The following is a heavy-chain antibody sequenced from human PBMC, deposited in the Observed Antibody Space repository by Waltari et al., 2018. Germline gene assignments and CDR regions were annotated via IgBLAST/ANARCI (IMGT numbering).Heavy chain of an antibody. CDR1: GFTFSSYS. CDR2: ISSSSSYI. J-gene: IGHJ4*02. CDR3: ARAAAGGGAFDY. Sequence: EVQLVESGGGLVKPGGSLRLSCAASGFTFSSYSMNWVRQAPGTGLGGGSSISSSSSYIYYADSVKGRFTISRDNAKNSLYLQMNSLRAEDTAVYYCARAAAGGGAFDYWGQGTLVTVSS. D-gene: IGHD6-13*01. V-gene: IGHV3-21*01.